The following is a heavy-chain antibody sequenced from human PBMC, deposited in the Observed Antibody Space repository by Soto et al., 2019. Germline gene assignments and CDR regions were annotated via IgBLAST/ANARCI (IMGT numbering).Heavy chain of an antibody. CDR1: GGTFSSYA. D-gene: IGHD6-25*01. CDR2: IIPIFGTA. J-gene: IGHJ6*02. CDR3: ARVRLASTLGSDYYYGMDV. V-gene: IGHV1-69*12. Sequence: QVQLVQSGAEVKKPGSSVKVSCKASGGTFSSYAISWVRQAPGQGLEWMGGIIPIFGTANYAQKFQGRVTITADESTSTAYMELSSLRSEDTAVYYCARVRLASTLGSDYYYGMDVWGQGTTVTVSS.